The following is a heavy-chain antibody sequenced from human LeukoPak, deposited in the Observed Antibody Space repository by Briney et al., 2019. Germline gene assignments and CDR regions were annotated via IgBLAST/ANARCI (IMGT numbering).Heavy chain of an antibody. Sequence: GASVKVSCKAFGYTFSNYDINWVRQAPGQGLEWMGIINPSGGSTSYVQKFQGRVTMTRDMSTSTVYMELSSLRSEDTAVYYCARPRDPWWELSFNYFDYWGQGTLVTVSS. CDR2: INPSGGST. J-gene: IGHJ4*02. CDR3: ARPRDPWWELSFNYFDY. V-gene: IGHV1-46*01. D-gene: IGHD2-15*01. CDR1: GYTFSNYD.